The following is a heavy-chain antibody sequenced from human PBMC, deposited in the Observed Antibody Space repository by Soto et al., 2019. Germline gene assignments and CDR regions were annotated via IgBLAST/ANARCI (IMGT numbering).Heavy chain of an antibody. Sequence: GVSLRLSCAASGFTFSSYAMHWVRQAPGKGLEWVAVISYDGSNKYYADSVKGRFTISRDNSKNTLYLQMNSLRAEDTAVYYCATEGGESPFDYWGQGTLVTVSS. D-gene: IGHD3-16*01. J-gene: IGHJ4*02. CDR2: ISYDGSNK. CDR1: GFTFSSYA. V-gene: IGHV3-30-3*01. CDR3: ATEGGESPFDY.